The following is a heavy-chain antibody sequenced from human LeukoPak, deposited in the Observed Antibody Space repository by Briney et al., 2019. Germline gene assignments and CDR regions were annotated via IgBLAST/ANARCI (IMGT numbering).Heavy chain of an antibody. Sequence: PSETLSLTCAVYGGSFSGYYWSWIRQPPGKGLEWIGYIYYSGSTNYNPSLKSRVTISVDTSKNQFSLKLSSVTAADTAVYYCARDGEYYYDSSGYRPYWYYWGQGTLVTVSS. CDR2: IYYSGST. J-gene: IGHJ4*02. D-gene: IGHD3-22*01. V-gene: IGHV4-59*01. CDR3: ARDGEYYYDSSGYRPYWYY. CDR1: GGSFSGYY.